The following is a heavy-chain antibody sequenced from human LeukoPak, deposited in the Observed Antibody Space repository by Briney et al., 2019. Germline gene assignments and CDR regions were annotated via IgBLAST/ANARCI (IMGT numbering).Heavy chain of an antibody. CDR1: GYTFTSYG. Sequence: ASVKVSCKASGYTFTSYGISWVRQAPGQGLEWMGWISAYNGNTNYAQKLQGRVTMTTDTSTSTVYMELSSLRSEDTAVYYCARERTGSGIAAAAFDYWGQGTLVTVSS. J-gene: IGHJ4*02. V-gene: IGHV1-18*01. CDR3: ARERTGSGIAAAAFDY. D-gene: IGHD6-13*01. CDR2: ISAYNGNT.